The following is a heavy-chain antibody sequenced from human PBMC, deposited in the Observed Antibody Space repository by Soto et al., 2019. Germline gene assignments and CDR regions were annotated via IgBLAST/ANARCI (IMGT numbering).Heavy chain of an antibody. CDR1: GFTFSTYA. Sequence: QVQLVESGGGVVQPGRSLRLSCAASGFTFSTYAMNWVRQAPGKGLEWVAVISYDGNNKFYADSVKGRFTISRDNSKNTWYLQMNSRRAEDTAVYYCASSPTPAVWLDYWGQGTLVPVSS. CDR3: ASSPTPAVWLDY. V-gene: IGHV3-30-3*01. D-gene: IGHD6-25*01. J-gene: IGHJ4*02. CDR2: ISYDGNNK.